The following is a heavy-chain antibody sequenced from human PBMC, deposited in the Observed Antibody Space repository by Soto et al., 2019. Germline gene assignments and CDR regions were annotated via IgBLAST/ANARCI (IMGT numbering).Heavy chain of an antibody. V-gene: IGHV4-59*01. CDR3: ARLKVGAMRAFDI. Sequence: SETLSRTCTVSAGSISSYYWRWIRQTRGKGLGWIGHSYYSARTNYRPSLKSRVTISVDTYKNQFSLKLSSVTAADTAVYYYARLKVGAMRAFDIWGQGTMVT. D-gene: IGHD1-26*01. CDR2: SYYSART. J-gene: IGHJ3*02. CDR1: AGSISSYY.